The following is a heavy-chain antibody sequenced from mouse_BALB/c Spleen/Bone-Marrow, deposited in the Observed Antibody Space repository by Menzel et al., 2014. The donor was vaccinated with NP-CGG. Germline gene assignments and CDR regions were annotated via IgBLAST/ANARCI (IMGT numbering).Heavy chain of an antibody. J-gene: IGHJ2*01. CDR1: GYTFTSYW. Sequence: QVQLQQSGAELARPGASVKLSCKASGYTFTSYWMQWVKQSPGQGLEWIGAIYPGDGDTRYTQKFKGKATLTADKSSSTAYMQLSSLASEDSAVYYCARGFPFDYWGQGTTLTVSS. CDR2: IYPGDGDT. V-gene: IGHV1-87*01. CDR3: ARGFPFDY.